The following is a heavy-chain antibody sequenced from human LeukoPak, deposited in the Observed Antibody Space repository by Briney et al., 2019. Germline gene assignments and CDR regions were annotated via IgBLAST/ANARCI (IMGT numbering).Heavy chain of an antibody. V-gene: IGHV1-69*06. CDR2: IIPILGTT. CDR3: ARAWGYGSGSYYNN. Sequence: SVKVSCKASGGTFSSYAISWVRQAPGQGLEWMGGIIPILGTTNYTQKFQGRVTITADKSTNTAYMGLSSLRSEDTAVYYCARAWGYGSGSYYNNWGQGTLVTVSS. D-gene: IGHD3-10*01. CDR1: GGTFSSYA. J-gene: IGHJ4*02.